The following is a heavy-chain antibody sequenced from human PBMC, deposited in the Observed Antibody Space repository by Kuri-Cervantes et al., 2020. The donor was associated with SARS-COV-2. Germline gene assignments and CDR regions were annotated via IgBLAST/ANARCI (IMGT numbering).Heavy chain of an antibody. V-gene: IGHV1-8*01. J-gene: IGHJ2*01. CDR3: ARSLPLSWYFGL. CDR2: MNPTSGKT. Sequence: ASVKVSCKTSGYTFTSEDINWVRQATGQGLEWMGWMNPTSGKTGYAQKFQGRVTMTEDTSTDTAYMELSSLRSEDTAVYYCARSLPLSWYFGLWGRGTLVTVSS. CDR1: GYTFTSED.